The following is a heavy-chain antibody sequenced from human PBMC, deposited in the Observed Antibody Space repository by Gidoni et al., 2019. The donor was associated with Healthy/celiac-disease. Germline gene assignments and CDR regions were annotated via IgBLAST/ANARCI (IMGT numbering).Heavy chain of an antibody. CDR2: ISSSGSTI. CDR1: GCTFRDYY. Sequence: QVQLVESGGGLVKPGGSLRLSCAAPGCTFRDYYLSWIRQAPGKGLGWVSYISSSGSTIYYADSVKGRFTISRDNAKNSLYLQMNSLRAEDTAVYYCARAQLTMIVVGPFDYWGQGTLVTVSS. CDR3: ARAQLTMIVVGPFDY. J-gene: IGHJ4*02. V-gene: IGHV3-11*01. D-gene: IGHD3-22*01.